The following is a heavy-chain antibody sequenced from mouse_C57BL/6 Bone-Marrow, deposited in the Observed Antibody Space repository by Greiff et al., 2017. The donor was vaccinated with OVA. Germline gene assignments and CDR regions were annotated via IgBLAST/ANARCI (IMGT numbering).Heavy chain of an antibody. Sequence: VKLQESGPGLVQPSQSLSITCTVSGFSLTSYGVHWVRQSPGKGLEWLGVIWRGGSTDYNAAFMSRLSITKDNSKSQVFFKMNSLQADDTAIYYCAKKIYEDYYAMDYWGQGTSVTVSS. CDR1: GFSLTSYG. CDR2: IWRGGST. V-gene: IGHV2-5*01. J-gene: IGHJ4*01. CDR3: AKKIYEDYYAMDY. D-gene: IGHD1-1*01.